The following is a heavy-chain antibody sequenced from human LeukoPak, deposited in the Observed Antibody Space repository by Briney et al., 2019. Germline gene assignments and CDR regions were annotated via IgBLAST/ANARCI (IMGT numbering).Heavy chain of an antibody. CDR3: ARAIGHPDAFDI. Sequence: ASETLSLTCTVSGGSISSYYWSWIRQPPGKGLEWIGYIYYSGSTNYNPSLKSRVTISVDTSKNQFSLKLSSVTAADTAVYYCARAIGHPDAFDIWGQGTMVTVSS. D-gene: IGHD2/OR15-2a*01. J-gene: IGHJ3*02. CDR2: IYYSGST. CDR1: GGSISSYY. V-gene: IGHV4-59*01.